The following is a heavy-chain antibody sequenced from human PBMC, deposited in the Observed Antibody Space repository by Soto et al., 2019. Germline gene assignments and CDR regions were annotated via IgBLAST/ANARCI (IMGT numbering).Heavy chain of an antibody. D-gene: IGHD1-26*01. J-gene: IGHJ5*02. CDR3: VRDGTKNLRDRFEP. V-gene: IGHV4-4*07. CDR2: IYATGDT. CDR1: GASLSRYY. Sequence: SETLSLTCNVSGASLSRYYWSWIRQPPGKGLERIGRIYATGDTDYNPSLKSRISMSVDMSKKQFSLTLRSVTAADTAIYYCVRDGTKNLRDRFEPWGRGILVAVSS.